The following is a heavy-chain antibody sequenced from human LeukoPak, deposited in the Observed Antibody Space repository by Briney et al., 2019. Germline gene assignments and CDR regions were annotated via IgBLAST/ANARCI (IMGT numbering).Heavy chain of an antibody. CDR1: GFTFDDYA. Sequence: QSGGSLRLSCAASGFTFDDYAMHWVRQAPGKGLEWVSGISWNSGSIGYADSVKGRFTISRDNAKNSLYLQMNSLRAEDTALYYCAKDNIAVAASLRSAYFDYWGQGTLVTVSS. CDR3: AKDNIAVAASLRSAYFDY. D-gene: IGHD6-19*01. J-gene: IGHJ4*02. V-gene: IGHV3-9*01. CDR2: ISWNSGSI.